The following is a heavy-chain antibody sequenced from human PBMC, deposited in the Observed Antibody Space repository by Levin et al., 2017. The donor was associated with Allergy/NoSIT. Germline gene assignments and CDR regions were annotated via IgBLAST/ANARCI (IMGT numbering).Heavy chain of an antibody. CDR1: SLTANAVG. V-gene: IGHV2-5*02. CDR3: AHRDTRRTFDS. Sequence: SLTANAVGVGWLRPPPGKALEWLALIHWGDDKSYSPSLKSRLHITKDTSKNQVILTVSNMDPVDTATYYCAHRDTRRTFDSWGQGTPVTVSS. J-gene: IGHJ4*02. CDR2: IHWGDDK. D-gene: IGHD2-2*01.